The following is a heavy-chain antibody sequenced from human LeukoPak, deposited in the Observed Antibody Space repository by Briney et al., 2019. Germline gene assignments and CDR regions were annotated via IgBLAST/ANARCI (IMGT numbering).Heavy chain of an antibody. J-gene: IGHJ4*02. CDR1: GGSISTDY. D-gene: IGHD6-6*01. V-gene: IGHV4-4*09. CDR2: IYSSGST. CDR3: ARLAGSSSSDY. Sequence: KSSETLSLTCTVSGGSISTDYWSWLRQPPGKGLEWIGYIYSSGSTNYNPPLKSRVPISVDTSKNQFSLKLNSVNAADHAGLFRARLAGSSSSDYWGQGTLVTVSS.